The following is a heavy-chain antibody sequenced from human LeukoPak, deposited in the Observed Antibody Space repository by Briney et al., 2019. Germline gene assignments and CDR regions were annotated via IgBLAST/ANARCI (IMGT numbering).Heavy chain of an antibody. D-gene: IGHD3-22*01. CDR1: GYTFTSYG. J-gene: IGHJ5*02. CDR2: ISAYNGNT. V-gene: IGHV1-18*01. Sequence: ASVKVSCKASGYTFTSYGISWVRQAPGQGLEWMGWISAYNGNTNYAQKLQGRVTMTTDTSTSTAYMELRSLRSDDTAVYYCARQNSPYYYDSSGSDNWFDPWGQGTLVTVSS. CDR3: ARQNSPYYYDSSGSDNWFDP.